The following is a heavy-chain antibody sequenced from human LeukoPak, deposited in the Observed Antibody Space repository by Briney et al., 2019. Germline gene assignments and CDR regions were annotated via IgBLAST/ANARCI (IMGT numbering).Heavy chain of an antibody. D-gene: IGHD5-18*01. V-gene: IGHV4-39*01. J-gene: IGHJ6*02. CDR2: IYYSGRT. CDR3: ARLPQGGSSYGPLDV. CDR1: GGSISSGGYY. Sequence: SETLSLTCTVSGGSISSGGYYWSWIRQHPGKGLEWIGTIYYSGRTSYNPSLKSRLTISVDTSKNQFSLKLSSVTAADTAVYYCARLPQGGSSYGPLDVWGQGTTVTVSS.